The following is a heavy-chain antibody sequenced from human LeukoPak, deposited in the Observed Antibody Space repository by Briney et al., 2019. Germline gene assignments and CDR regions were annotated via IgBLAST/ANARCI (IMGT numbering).Heavy chain of an antibody. CDR2: INWNGGST. CDR3: ARDRGQLVIPFFFDY. D-gene: IGHD3-9*01. V-gene: IGHV3-20*04. J-gene: IGHJ4*02. Sequence: GGSLRLSCAASGFTFDDCGMSWVRQAPGKGLEWVSGINWNGGSTGYADSVRGRFTISRDNAKNSLFLQMSSLRDEDTAVYYCARDRGQLVIPFFFDYWGQGILVTVSS. CDR1: GFTFDDCG.